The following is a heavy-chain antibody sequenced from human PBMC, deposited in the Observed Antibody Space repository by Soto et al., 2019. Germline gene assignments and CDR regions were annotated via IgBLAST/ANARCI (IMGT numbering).Heavy chain of an antibody. CDR2: IYYSGST. Sequence: SETLSLTCTVSGGSISSSSYYWGWIRQPPGKGLEWIGSIYYSGSTYYNPSLKSRVTISVDTSKNQFSLKLSSVTAADTAVYYCARYSSSWNYYYYMDVWGKGTTVTVSS. CDR3: ARYSSSWNYYYYMDV. CDR1: GGSISSSSYY. V-gene: IGHV4-39*01. D-gene: IGHD6-13*01. J-gene: IGHJ6*03.